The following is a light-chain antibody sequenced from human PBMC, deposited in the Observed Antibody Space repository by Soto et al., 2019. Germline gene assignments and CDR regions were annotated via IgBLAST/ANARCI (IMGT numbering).Light chain of an antibody. CDR3: QQYSTWRLRT. CDR1: QSVSTN. CDR2: DAS. Sequence: EIVTTQSPATLSVSPGERATLSCRASQSVSTNLAWYQQKPGQAPRLLIFDASARATGVPARFSGSGSGTDFTLTISSRRSEDVAIYCCQQYSTWRLRTFGQGTKLEIK. V-gene: IGKV3-15*01. J-gene: IGKJ2*02.